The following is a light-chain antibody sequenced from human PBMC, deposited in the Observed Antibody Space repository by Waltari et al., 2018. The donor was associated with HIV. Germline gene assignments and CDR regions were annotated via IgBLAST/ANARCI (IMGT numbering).Light chain of an antibody. J-gene: IGLJ3*02. CDR3: YSTDSSGNHRGV. Sequence: SYELPPSPSVSVSPGQTARITCSGDALPKKYAYWYQQKSGQAPVLVNYEDSKRPSVIPERFAGSSSGTMATLTISGAQVEDEADYYCYSTDSSGNHRGVFGGGTKLTVL. V-gene: IGLV3-10*01. CDR1: ALPKKY. CDR2: EDS.